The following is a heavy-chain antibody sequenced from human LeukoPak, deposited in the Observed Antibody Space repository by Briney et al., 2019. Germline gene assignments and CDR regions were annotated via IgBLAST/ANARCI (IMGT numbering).Heavy chain of an antibody. Sequence: GSLRLSCAASGFTFSTYAMSWVRQAPGEGLEWLCGITGSGDTTHHVDSVKGRFTVSRDNSKNTLFLQMNSLRVEDTALYYCARAYGSSGYYQLPIDYWGQGTLVSVSS. V-gene: IGHV3-23*01. CDR1: GFTFSTYA. CDR3: ARAYGSSGYYQLPIDY. CDR2: ITGSGDTT. D-gene: IGHD3-22*01. J-gene: IGHJ4*02.